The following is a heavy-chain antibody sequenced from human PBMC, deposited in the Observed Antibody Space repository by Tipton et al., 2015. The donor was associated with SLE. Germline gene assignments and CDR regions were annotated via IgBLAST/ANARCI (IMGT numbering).Heavy chain of an antibody. J-gene: IGHJ5*02. V-gene: IGHV4-34*01. CDR1: RGSFSGYY. Sequence: TLSLTCAVYRGSFSGYYWSWIRRPPGKGLEWIGETTHSGKTNYNPSPKRRVTISLDTSRSPFSLRLSSVTAADTAVDYCARAGGGDSNWFDPWGQGTLVTVSS. CDR3: ARAGGGDSNWFDP. CDR2: TTHSGKT. D-gene: IGHD2-21*01.